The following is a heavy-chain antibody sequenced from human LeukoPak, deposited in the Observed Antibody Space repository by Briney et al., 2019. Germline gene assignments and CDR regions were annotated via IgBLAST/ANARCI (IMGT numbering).Heavy chain of an antibody. CDR3: ATSLHVVPAEN. D-gene: IGHD2-2*01. Sequence: GGSLRLSCAASGFTFSSYAMSWVRQAPGKGLEWVSAISGSGGNTYYADSVKGRFTISRDNSKNTLYLQMNSLRAEDTAVYYCATSLHVVPAENWGQGTLVTVSS. V-gene: IGHV3-23*01. J-gene: IGHJ4*02. CDR2: ISGSGGNT. CDR1: GFTFSSYA.